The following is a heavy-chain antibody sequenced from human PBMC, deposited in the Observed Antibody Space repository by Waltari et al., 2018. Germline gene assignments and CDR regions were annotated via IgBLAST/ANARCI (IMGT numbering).Heavy chain of an antibody. J-gene: IGHJ4*02. D-gene: IGHD3-10*01. CDR1: GFPLSSFW. Sequence: EVQLVESGGGLVQPGGSLRLSCAVSGFPLSSFWMTWVRQAPGKGVELVANIKQDGSEKYYVDSVKGRFTISRDDAKNSLYLQMNSLRAEDTALYFCARKYPLVWFREEGQYFDYWGQGTLVTVSS. V-gene: IGHV3-7*01. CDR3: ARKYPLVWFREEGQYFDY. CDR2: IKQDGSEK.